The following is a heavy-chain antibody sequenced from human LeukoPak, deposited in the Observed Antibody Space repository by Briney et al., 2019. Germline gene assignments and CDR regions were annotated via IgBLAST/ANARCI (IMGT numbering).Heavy chain of an antibody. J-gene: IGHJ5*02. CDR1: GGSISSYY. V-gene: IGHV4-4*07. CDR3: VRQADWFDP. Sequence: TSSETLSLTCTVSGGSISSYYWSWIRQPAGKGLEWIGRIYTSGSANYNPSLKSRVTMSVDTSKNQFSLKLSSVTAADTVVYYCVRQADWFDPWGQGTLVTVSS. CDR2: IYTSGSA.